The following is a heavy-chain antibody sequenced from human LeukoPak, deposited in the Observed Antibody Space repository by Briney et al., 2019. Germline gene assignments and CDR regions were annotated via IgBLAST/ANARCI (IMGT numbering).Heavy chain of an antibody. J-gene: IGHJ6*03. CDR3: ARSAFWSLYYMDV. V-gene: IGHV1-8*01. D-gene: IGHD3-3*01. Sequence: ASVKVSCKASGYTFTSYDINWVRQATGQGLEWMGWMNPNSGNTGYAQKFQGRVTMTTDTSTSTAYMELRSLRSDDTAVYYCARSAFWSLYYMDVWGKGTTVTVSS. CDR1: GYTFTSYD. CDR2: MNPNSGNT.